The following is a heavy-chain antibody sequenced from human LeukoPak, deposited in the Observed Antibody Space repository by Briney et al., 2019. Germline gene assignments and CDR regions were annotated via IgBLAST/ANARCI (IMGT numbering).Heavy chain of an antibody. D-gene: IGHD3-22*01. V-gene: IGHV4-34*01. CDR2: IYHSGST. Sequence: PSETLSLTCAVYGGSFSGYYWSWIRQPPGKGLEWIGNIYHSGSTYYNPSLKSRVTISVDTSKNQFSLKLSSVTAADTAVYYCARVVITYYFDYWGQGTLVTVSS. CDR1: GGSFSGYY. J-gene: IGHJ4*02. CDR3: ARVVITYYFDY.